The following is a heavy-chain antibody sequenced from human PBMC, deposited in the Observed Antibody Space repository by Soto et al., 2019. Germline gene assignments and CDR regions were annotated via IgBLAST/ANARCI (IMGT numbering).Heavy chain of an antibody. V-gene: IGHV4-59*01. CDR2: IYYSGST. J-gene: IGHJ4*02. Sequence: SETLCLTCTVFDGSIISYYWSCIRQPPGKGLEWIGYIYYSGSTNYNPSLKSRVTISVDTSKNQFSLELNSLISEDTAVYYCATPQDYDGCLDSWGQGTLVTVSS. CDR3: ATPQDYDGCLDS. CDR1: DGSIISYY. D-gene: IGHD3-22*01.